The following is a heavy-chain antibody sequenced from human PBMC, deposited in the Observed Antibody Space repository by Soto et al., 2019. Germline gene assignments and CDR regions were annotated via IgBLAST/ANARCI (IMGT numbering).Heavy chain of an antibody. D-gene: IGHD3-10*01. J-gene: IGHJ3*02. V-gene: IGHV1-2*04. Sequence: ASVKVSCKASGYTFTGYYMHWVRQAPGQGLEWMGWINPNSGGTNYAQRFQGWVTMTRDTSISTAYMELSRLRSDDTAVYYCARENILGFGESINDAFDIWGQGTMVTGSS. CDR2: INPNSGGT. CDR1: GYTFTGYY. CDR3: ARENILGFGESINDAFDI.